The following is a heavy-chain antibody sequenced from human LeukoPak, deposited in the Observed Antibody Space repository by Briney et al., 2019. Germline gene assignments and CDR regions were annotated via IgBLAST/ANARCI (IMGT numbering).Heavy chain of an antibody. V-gene: IGHV3-33*01. Sequence: GGSLRLSCAASGFTFSRYGMHWVRQAPGKGLEWVAVIWYDGSKKNYADSVKGRFTISRDNSKNTLNLQMTSLRAEDTAVYYCARVSEDYSSGWYEEYFQYWGQGTLVTVSS. CDR1: GFTFSRYG. D-gene: IGHD6-19*01. J-gene: IGHJ1*01. CDR2: IWYDGSKK. CDR3: ARVSEDYSSGWYEEYFQY.